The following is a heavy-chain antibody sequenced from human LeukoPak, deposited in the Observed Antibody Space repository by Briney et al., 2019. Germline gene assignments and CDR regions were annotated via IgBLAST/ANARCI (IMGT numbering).Heavy chain of an antibody. V-gene: IGHV3-30-3*01. CDR1: GFTFSSYA. J-gene: IGHJ4*02. CDR2: ISYDGSNK. CDR3: AREVVCSSTSCYLGEVDY. Sequence: GSLRLSCAASGFTFSSYAMHWVRQAPGKGLEWVAVISYDGSNKYYADSVKGRFTISRDNSKNTLYLQMNSLRAEDTAVYYCAREVVCSSTSCYLGEVDYWGQGTLVTVSS. D-gene: IGHD2-2*01.